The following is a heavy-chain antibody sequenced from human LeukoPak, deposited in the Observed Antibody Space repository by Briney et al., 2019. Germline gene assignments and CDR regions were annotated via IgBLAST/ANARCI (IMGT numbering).Heavy chain of an antibody. CDR1: GFSLSTSGMC. Sequence: SGPALVKPTQTLTLTCTFSGFSLSTSGMCVSWIRQPPGKALEWLARIDWDDDKYYSTSLKTRLTISKDTSKNQVVLTMTNMDPVDTATHYCARMTLWFGELSYYYGMDVWGQGTTVTVSS. J-gene: IGHJ6*02. CDR2: IDWDDDK. CDR3: ARMTLWFGELSYYYGMDV. V-gene: IGHV2-70*11. D-gene: IGHD3-10*01.